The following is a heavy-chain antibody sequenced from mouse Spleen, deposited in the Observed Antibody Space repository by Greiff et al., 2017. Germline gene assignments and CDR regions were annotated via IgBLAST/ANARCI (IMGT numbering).Heavy chain of an antibody. V-gene: IGHV5-9-3*01. J-gene: IGHJ2*01. D-gene: IGHD1-1*01. CDR2: ISSGGSYT. CDR1: GFTFSSYA. CDR3: ARRDYYGSSYGYFDY. Sequence: EVQRVESGGGLVKPGGSLKLSCAASGFTFSSYAMSWVRQTPEKRLEWVATISSGGSYTYYPDSVKGRFTISRDNAKNTLYLQMSSLRSEDTAMYYCARRDYYGSSYGYFDYWGQGTTLTVSS.